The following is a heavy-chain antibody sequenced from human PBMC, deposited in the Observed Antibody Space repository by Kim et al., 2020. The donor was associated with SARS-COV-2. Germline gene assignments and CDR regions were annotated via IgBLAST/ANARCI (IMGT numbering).Heavy chain of an antibody. D-gene: IGHD2-15*01. CDR3: ATEYWGSFNY. CDR2: IGTKTDGGTT. CDR1: GFTFSIAW. Sequence: GGSLRLSCAASGFTFSIAWMSWVRQTPGQGLEWVGRIGTKTDGGTTDYAAPVKGRFTISRDDSKNTLYLQMNSLKTEVTALYYCATEYWGSFNYWGQGTL. V-gene: IGHV3-15*04. J-gene: IGHJ4*02.